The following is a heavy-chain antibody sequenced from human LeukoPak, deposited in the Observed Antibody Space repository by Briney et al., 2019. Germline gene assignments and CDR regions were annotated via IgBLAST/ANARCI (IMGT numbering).Heavy chain of an antibody. V-gene: IGHV3-23*01. CDR3: AITDSGNLYGMDV. CDR2: ISGSGGST. J-gene: IGHJ6*02. Sequence: GGSLRLSCAASGFTFSSYAMSWVRQAPGKGLEWVSAISGSGGSTYYAGSVKGRFTISRDNSKNTLNLQMNSLRAEDTAVYYCAITDSGNLYGMDVWGQGTTVTVSS. D-gene: IGHD5-12*01. CDR1: GFTFSSYA.